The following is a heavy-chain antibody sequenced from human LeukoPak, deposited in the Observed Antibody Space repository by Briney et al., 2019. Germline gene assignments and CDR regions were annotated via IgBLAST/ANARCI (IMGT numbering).Heavy chain of an antibody. CDR2: IIPIFGTA. Sequence: ASVKVSCKASGGTFNSYAISWVRQAPGQGLEWMGGIIPIFGTANYAQKFQGRVTITADKSTSTAYMELYSLGSEDTAVYYCARAIRGSKIASRYYYYYMDVWGKGTTVTVSS. CDR1: GGTFNSYA. V-gene: IGHV1-69*06. CDR3: ARAIRGSKIASRYYYYYMDV. J-gene: IGHJ6*03. D-gene: IGHD3-10*01.